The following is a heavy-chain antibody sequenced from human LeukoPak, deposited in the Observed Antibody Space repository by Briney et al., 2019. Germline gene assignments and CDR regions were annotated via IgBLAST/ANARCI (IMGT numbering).Heavy chain of an antibody. Sequence: GRSLRLSCAASGFTFSSYAMHWVRQAPGKGLEWVAAISYDGSNKYYADSVKGRFTISRDNSKNTLYLQMNSLRAEDTAVYYCARDPSYYGSGPTSSSNDYWGQGTLVTVSS. CDR1: GFTFSSYA. V-gene: IGHV3-30*04. J-gene: IGHJ4*02. D-gene: IGHD3-10*01. CDR3: ARDPSYYGSGPTSSSNDY. CDR2: ISYDGSNK.